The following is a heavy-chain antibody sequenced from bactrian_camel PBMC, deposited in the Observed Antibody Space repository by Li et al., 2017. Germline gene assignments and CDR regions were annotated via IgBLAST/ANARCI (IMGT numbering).Heavy chain of an antibody. V-gene: IGHV3S9*01. D-gene: IGHD1*01. Sequence: HVQLVESGGGSVQAGGSLRLSCAASGFTYSSYCMGWFRQSPGKEREGVAGIDSEGSTTYADSVKGRFTISKDNAENTLCLQMNSLKPEDTAIYYCAAGAWTYELTVSAYPYWGQGTQVTVS. CDR2: IDSEGST. J-gene: IGHJ4*01. CDR1: GFTYSSYC. CDR3: AAGAWTYELTVSAYPY.